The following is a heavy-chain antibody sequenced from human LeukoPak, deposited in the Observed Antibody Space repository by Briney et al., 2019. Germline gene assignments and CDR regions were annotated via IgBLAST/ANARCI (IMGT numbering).Heavy chain of an antibody. V-gene: IGHV3-23*01. D-gene: IGHD2/OR15-2a*01. CDR3: ARRRIQYYFDF. Sequence: PGGSLRLSCAASGFKFSNYAMSWVRQAPGKGLEWVSTITGGGGSTYYADSVKGRFTISRDNSKNTLYLQMNSLRAEDTAVYYCARRRIQYYFDFWGQGTLVTVSS. CDR2: ITGGGGST. CDR1: GFKFSNYA. J-gene: IGHJ4*02.